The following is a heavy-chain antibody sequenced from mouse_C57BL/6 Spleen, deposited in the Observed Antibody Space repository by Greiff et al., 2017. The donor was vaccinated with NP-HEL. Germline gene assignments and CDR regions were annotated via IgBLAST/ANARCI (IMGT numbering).Heavy chain of an antibody. CDR2: ISYDGSN. CDR3: AVITTVVYFDY. Sequence: DVQLQESGPGLVKPSQSLSLTCSVTGYSITSGYYWNWIRQFPGNKLEWMGYISYDGSNNYNPSLKNRISITLDTSKNQFFLKLNSVTTEDTATYYCAVITTVVYFDYWGQGTTLTVSS. J-gene: IGHJ2*01. D-gene: IGHD1-1*01. V-gene: IGHV3-6*01. CDR1: GYSITSGYY.